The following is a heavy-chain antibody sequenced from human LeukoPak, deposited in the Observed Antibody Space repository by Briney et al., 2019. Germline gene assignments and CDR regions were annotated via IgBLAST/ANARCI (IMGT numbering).Heavy chain of an antibody. V-gene: IGHV4-59*01. CDR2: IYYSGTT. J-gene: IGHJ4*02. D-gene: IGHD6-13*01. Sequence: SETLSLTCTVSGGSISSYCWSWIRQPPGKGLEWIGYIYYSGTTNYNPSLKSRVTISVDTSKNQFSLKLSSVTAADTAVYYCARGVYIAAAQYAYWGQGTLVTVSS. CDR3: ARGVYIAAAQYAY. CDR1: GGSISSYC.